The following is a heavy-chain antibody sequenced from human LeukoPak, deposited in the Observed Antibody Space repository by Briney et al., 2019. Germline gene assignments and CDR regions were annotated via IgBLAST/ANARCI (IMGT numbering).Heavy chain of an antibody. CDR1: EFTFSRSA. Sequence: GGSLRLSCEASEFTFSRSAMSWVRQAPGKGLEWVSAISDSADSTYYADSVKGRFTISRDSSKNTLYLQLNSLRAEDTAVYYCAKGLVNGGNFDKWGQGTLVTVSS. D-gene: IGHD7-27*01. J-gene: IGHJ4*02. CDR3: AKGLVNGGNFDK. CDR2: ISDSADST. V-gene: IGHV3-23*01.